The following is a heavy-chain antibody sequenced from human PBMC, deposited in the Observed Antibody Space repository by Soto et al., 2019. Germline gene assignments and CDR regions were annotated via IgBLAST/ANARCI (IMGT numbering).Heavy chain of an antibody. CDR2: ISAYNGNT. Sequence: ASVKVSCKASGYTFTSYGISWVRQAPGQGLERMGWISAYNGNTNYAQKLQGRVTMTTDTSTSTAYMELRSLRSDDTAVYYCASVRITIFGVVIIPTAPFDYWGQGTLVTVSS. CDR3: ASVRITIFGVVIIPTAPFDY. CDR1: GYTFTSYG. D-gene: IGHD3-3*01. J-gene: IGHJ4*02. V-gene: IGHV1-18*01.